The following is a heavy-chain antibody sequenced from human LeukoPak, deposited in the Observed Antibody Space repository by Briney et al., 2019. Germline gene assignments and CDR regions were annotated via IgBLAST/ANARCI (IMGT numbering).Heavy chain of an antibody. V-gene: IGHV5-51*01. J-gene: IGHJ6*03. Sequence: GESLKISYKGSGYSFTTYWIGWVRQIPGKGLEWMGIIYPGDSDTRYSPSFQGQVTISADKSISTAYLQWNSLKASDTAMYYCARHPRYCSSTSCYPYYYMDVWGKGATVTVSS. D-gene: IGHD2-2*01. CDR1: GYSFTTYW. CDR2: IYPGDSDT. CDR3: ARHPRYCSSTSCYPYYYMDV.